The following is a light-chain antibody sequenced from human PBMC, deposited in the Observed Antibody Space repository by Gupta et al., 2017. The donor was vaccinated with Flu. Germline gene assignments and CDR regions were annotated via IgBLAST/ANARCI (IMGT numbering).Light chain of an antibody. V-gene: IGKV3-20*01. J-gene: IGKJ2*01. CDR2: GAS. Sequence: GTLSLSPGERDTRSCRARQRVNKKLVTWDQQQPGQATRLLSDGASSRTSGIPDRCGGSGWGTVFTTTISREEQEDVAVYYYQHNSISLDTFGQGTKLDIK. CDR1: QRVNKKL. CDR3: QHNSISLDT.